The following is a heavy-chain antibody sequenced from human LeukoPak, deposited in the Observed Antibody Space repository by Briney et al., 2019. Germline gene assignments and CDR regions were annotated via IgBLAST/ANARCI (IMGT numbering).Heavy chain of an antibody. V-gene: IGHV3-21*01. CDR1: GFTFSSYS. J-gene: IGHJ4*02. CDR2: ISSSSSYI. Sequence: GGSLRLSCAASGFTFSSYSMNWVRQAPGKGLEWVSSISSSSSYIYYADSVKSRFTISRDNAKNSLYLQMNSLRAEDTAVYYCARTSGQWLVPLYDYWGQGTLVTVSS. CDR3: ARTSGQWLVPLYDY. D-gene: IGHD6-19*01.